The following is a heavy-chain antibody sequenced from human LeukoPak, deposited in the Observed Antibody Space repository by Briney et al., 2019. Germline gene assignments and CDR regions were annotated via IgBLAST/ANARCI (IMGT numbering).Heavy chain of an antibody. V-gene: IGHV4-34*01. CDR2: INHSGST. CDR3: ARRFYGSGSYYKIATWFDP. CDR1: GGSFSGYY. Sequence: SETLSLTCAVYGGSFSGYYWSWIRQPPGKGLEWIGEINHSGSTNYNPSLKSRVTISVDTSKNQFSLKLSSVTAADTAVYYRARRFYGSGSYYKIATWFDPWGQGTLVTVSS. J-gene: IGHJ5*02. D-gene: IGHD3-10*01.